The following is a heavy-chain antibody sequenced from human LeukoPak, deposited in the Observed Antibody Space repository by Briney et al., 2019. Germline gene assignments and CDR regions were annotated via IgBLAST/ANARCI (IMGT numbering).Heavy chain of an antibody. CDR1: AFSFTTYW. V-gene: IGHV5-51*01. Sequence: GESLKISCKGSAFSFTTYWIGWVRQMPGKGLEWMGVIHPGESDTRYNPSFQGQVNISADKSISTAYLQWSSLKASDTAIYYCARRSITMVRGVIPTRPEVDYWGQGTLVTVSS. CDR3: ARRSITMVRGVIPTRPEVDY. J-gene: IGHJ4*02. D-gene: IGHD3-10*01. CDR2: IHPGESDT.